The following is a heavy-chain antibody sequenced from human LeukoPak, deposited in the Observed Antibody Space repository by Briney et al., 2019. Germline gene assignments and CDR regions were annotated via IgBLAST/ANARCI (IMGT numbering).Heavy chain of an antibody. V-gene: IGHV4-34*01. CDR3: ASQGHHGKIVGTTLSYFYMDV. CDR2: INHSGST. CDR1: GGSSSGYY. J-gene: IGHJ6*03. D-gene: IGHD1-26*01. Sequence: SETLSLTCAVYGGSSSGYYWSSIRQPPGKGLEWLGEINHSGSTNYNPSLKSRVTISVDTSKNQFSLKLSSVTAEDTAFYYCASQGHHGKIVGTTLSYFYMDVWGKGTTVTVSS.